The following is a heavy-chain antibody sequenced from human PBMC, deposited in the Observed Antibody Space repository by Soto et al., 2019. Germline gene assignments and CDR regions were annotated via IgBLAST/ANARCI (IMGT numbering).Heavy chain of an antibody. D-gene: IGHD3-10*01. CDR1: GFTFSDYY. CDR2: ISSRGSTI. V-gene: IGHV3-11*01. J-gene: IGHJ6*03. Sequence: QVQLVESGGGLVKPGGSLRLSCAASGFTFSDYYMSWIRQAPGKGLEWVSYISSRGSTIYYADSVKGRFTISRDNAKNSLYLQMNSLRAEDTAVYYCARDGLLPITMVRGHYYYYYMDVWGKGTTVTVSS. CDR3: ARDGLLPITMVRGHYYYYYMDV.